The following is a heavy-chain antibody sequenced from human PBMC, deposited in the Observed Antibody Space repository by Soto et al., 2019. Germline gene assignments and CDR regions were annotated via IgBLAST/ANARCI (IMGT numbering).Heavy chain of an antibody. J-gene: IGHJ5*02. CDR3: TRDLFSYDYSGILWFDP. CDR1: GFAFSGSA. Sequence: EVQLVESGGGLVQPGGSLKLSCAASGFAFSGSAMCWVRQASGKGPEWVGRIRSKGHNYATEYAASVKGRFTISRDDSKNTAYLQMNSLQTEDTAVYYCTRDLFSYDYSGILWFDPWGQGTLVTVSS. V-gene: IGHV3-73*02. CDR2: IRSKGHNYAT. D-gene: IGHD3-16*01.